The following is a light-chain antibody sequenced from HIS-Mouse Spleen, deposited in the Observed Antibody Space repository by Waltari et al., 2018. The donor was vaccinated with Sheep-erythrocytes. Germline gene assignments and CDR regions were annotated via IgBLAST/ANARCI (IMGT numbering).Light chain of an antibody. CDR3: GTWDSSLSAGV. Sequence: QSVLTQPPSVSAAPGKKVTISCSGSSSNIGHNYVSWYQQLPGTAPKPLIYDNNKRPSGIPDRFSGSKSGTSATLGITGLQTGDEADYYCGTWDSSLSAGVFGGGTKLTVL. CDR2: DNN. J-gene: IGLJ3*02. CDR1: SSNIGHNY. V-gene: IGLV1-51*01.